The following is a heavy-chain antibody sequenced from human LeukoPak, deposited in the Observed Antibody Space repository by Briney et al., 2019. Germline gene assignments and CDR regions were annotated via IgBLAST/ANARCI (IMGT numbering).Heavy chain of an antibody. J-gene: IGHJ4*02. CDR1: GGTFSSYA. V-gene: IGHV1-69*05. CDR2: IIPIFGTA. D-gene: IGHD2-15*01. CDR3: ARERLSGYVDY. Sequence: SVKVSCKASGGTFSSYAISWVRQAPGQGLEWMGGIIPIFGTANYAQKLQGRVTMTTDTSTSTAYMELRSLRSDDTAVYYCARERLSGYVDYWGQGTLVTVSS.